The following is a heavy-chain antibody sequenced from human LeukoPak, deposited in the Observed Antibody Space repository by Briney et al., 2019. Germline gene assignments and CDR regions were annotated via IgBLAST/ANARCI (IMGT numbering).Heavy chain of an antibody. CDR1: GFTFSSYA. CDR3: ARDKKPNYGMDV. V-gene: IGHV3-30*04. CDR2: ISYDGSNK. J-gene: IGHJ6*02. Sequence: GGSLRLSCAASGFTFSSYAMHWVRQAPGKGLEWVAVISYDGSNKYYADSVKGRFTISRDNSKNTLYLQMNSLRAEDTAVYYCARDKKPNYGMDVWGQGTTVTVSS.